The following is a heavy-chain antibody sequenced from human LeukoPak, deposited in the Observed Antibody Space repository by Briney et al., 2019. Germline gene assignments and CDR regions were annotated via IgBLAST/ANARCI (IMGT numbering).Heavy chain of an antibody. J-gene: IGHJ5*02. CDR3: ARRLTQYDCFDP. V-gene: IGHV6-1*01. Sequence: SQTLSLTFAISGDSFSSNSVTWNWIRQSPARGLEWLGRQYYRSTWYNDYAVSVRGRITVNPDTSKNQFSLHLNSVTPEDTAVYYCARRLTQYDCFDPWGQGILVTVSS. D-gene: IGHD2-2*01. CDR2: QYYRSTWYN. CDR1: GDSFSSNSVT.